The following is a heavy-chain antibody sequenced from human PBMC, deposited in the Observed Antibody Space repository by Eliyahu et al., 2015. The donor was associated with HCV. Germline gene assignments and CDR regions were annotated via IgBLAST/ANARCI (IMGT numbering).Heavy chain of an antibody. CDR1: GYTFTSYT. D-gene: IGHD2-15*01. CDR3: ARDVGIGSCSGGSCYGLGY. Sequence: QVHLVQSGAEVKNPGASVRVSCKASGYTFTSYTVHWXRQAPGQRLEWMGWNNAGNGYTXYSEKFQGRVSIGSDTSASTAYMELSSLRSEDTAVYYCARDVGIGSCSGGSCYGLGYWGQGTLVTVSS. V-gene: IGHV1-3*01. CDR2: NNAGNGYT. J-gene: IGHJ4*02.